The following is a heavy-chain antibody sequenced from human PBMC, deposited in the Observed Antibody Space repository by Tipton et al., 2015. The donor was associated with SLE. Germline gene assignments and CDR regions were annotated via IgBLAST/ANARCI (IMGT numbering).Heavy chain of an antibody. Sequence: TLSLTCAVYGGSFSGYYWSWIRQPPGKGLEWIGEINHSGSTNYNPSLKSRVTISVDTPKNQFSLKLSSVTAADTAVYYCARGGYYYYMDVWGKGTTVTVSS. CDR1: GGSFSGYY. J-gene: IGHJ6*03. V-gene: IGHV4-34*01. CDR3: ARGGYYYYMDV. CDR2: INHSGST.